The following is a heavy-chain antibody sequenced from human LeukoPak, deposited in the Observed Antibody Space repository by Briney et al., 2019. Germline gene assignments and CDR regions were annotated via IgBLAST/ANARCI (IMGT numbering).Heavy chain of an antibody. V-gene: IGHV4-39*01. J-gene: IGHJ4*02. CDR3: ARQRTVVTPEFFDF. D-gene: IGHD4-23*01. Sequence: PSETLSLTCTVSGGSISSSSYYWGWIRQPPGKGLEWIGSIYYSGSTYYNPSLKSRITMSVDTSKNQFSLNLNSVTAADTAMYYCARQRTVVTPEFFDFWGQGTLVIVSS. CDR1: GGSISSSSYY. CDR2: IYYSGST.